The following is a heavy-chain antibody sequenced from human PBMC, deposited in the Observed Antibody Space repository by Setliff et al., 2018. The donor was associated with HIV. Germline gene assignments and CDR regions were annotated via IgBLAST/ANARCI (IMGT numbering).Heavy chain of an antibody. CDR3: ARQGSSGLGYAFDI. D-gene: IGHD6-19*01. CDR2: IYHSGSR. J-gene: IGHJ3*02. CDR1: GGSISSGNYY. Sequence: SETLSLTCTVSGGSISSGNYYWNWIRQHPGKGLEWIGYIYHSGSRYYNPSLKSRVTISVDTSKNQFSLKLSSVTAADTAVYYCARQGSSGLGYAFDIWGQGTMVTVSS. V-gene: IGHV4-30-4*08.